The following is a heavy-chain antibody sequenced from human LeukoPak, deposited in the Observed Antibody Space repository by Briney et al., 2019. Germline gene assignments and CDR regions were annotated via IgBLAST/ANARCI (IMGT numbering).Heavy chain of an antibody. CDR2: ISGSGDST. D-gene: IGHD4-17*01. CDR3: AKEKDSYGYFDY. CDR1: GFSFSSYA. J-gene: IGHJ4*02. V-gene: IGHV3-23*01. Sequence: GGSLRLSCAASGFSFSSYAMSWVRQAPGKGLEWVSAISGSGDSTYYPDSVKGRFTISRDNSKNTLYLQMNSLRAEDTAVYYCAKEKDSYGYFDYWGQRTLVTVSS.